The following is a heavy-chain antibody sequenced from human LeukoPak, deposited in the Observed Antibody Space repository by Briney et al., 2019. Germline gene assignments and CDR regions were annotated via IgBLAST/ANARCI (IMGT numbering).Heavy chain of an antibody. CDR2: IYYSGST. D-gene: IGHD3-22*01. CDR3: ASVFRSGTDYYDSSGYYYVIDY. CDR1: GGSISSSSYY. Sequence: SETLSLTCTVSGGSISSSSYYWGWIRQPPGKGLEWIGGIYYSGSTYYNPSLKSRVTISVDTSKNQFSLKLSSVTAADTAVYYCASVFRSGTDYYDSSGYYYVIDYWGQGTLVTVSS. V-gene: IGHV4-39*01. J-gene: IGHJ4*02.